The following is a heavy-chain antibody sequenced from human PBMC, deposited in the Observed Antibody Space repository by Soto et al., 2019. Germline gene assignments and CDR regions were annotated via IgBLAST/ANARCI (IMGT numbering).Heavy chain of an antibody. V-gene: IGHV1-69*01. CDR1: GGTFSSYA. D-gene: IGHD4-17*01. CDR2: IIPIFGTA. J-gene: IGHJ6*02. Sequence: QVQLVQSGAEVKKPGSSVKVSCKASGGTFSSYAISWVRQAPGQGLEWMGGIIPIFGTANYAQKFQGRVTITADESTSTAYMELSSLRSEDTAVYYCARDHYYGGNVESGRYYYYYGMDVWGQGPTVTVSS. CDR3: ARDHYYGGNVESGRYYYYYGMDV.